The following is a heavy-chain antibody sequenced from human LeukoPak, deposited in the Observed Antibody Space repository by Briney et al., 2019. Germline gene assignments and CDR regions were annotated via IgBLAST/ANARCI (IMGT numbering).Heavy chain of an antibody. CDR1: GGSISAYY. J-gene: IGHJ4*02. D-gene: IGHD5-18*01. CDR2: IYYSGST. CDR3: ARESRGYSYGYPFDS. Sequence: PSETLSLTCTVSGGSISAYYWSWIRQPPGKGLEWIGYIYYSGSTNYNPSLKSRVTISVDTSKNQFSLKLSSVTAADTAVYYCARESRGYSYGYPFDSWGQGTLVTVSS. V-gene: IGHV4-59*01.